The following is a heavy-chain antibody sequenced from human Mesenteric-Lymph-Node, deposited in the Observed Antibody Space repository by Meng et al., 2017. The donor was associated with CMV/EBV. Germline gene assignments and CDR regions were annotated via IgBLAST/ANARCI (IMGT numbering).Heavy chain of an antibody. Sequence: SETLSLTCTVSGGSISHYYWSWIRQPPGKGLEWIGYIYYSGSTNYNPSLKSRVTISVDTSKNQFSLKLSSVTAADTAVYFCASMTICTNGVCYTEDCWGQGTLVTVSS. CDR3: ASMTICTNGVCYTEDC. V-gene: IGHV4-59*01. CDR1: GGSISHYY. CDR2: IYYSGST. J-gene: IGHJ4*02. D-gene: IGHD2-8*01.